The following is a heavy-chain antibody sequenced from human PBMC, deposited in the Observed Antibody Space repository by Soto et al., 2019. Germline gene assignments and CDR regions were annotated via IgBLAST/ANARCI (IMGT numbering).Heavy chain of an antibody. D-gene: IGHD3-10*01. CDR2: ISYDGSNK. Sequence: GGSLRLACAASGFTFSSYAMHWVRQAPGKGLEWVAVISYDGSNKYYADSVKGRFTISRDNSKNTLYLQMNSLRAEDTAVYYCARDQDALYYYGSGSYHWFDPWGQGTLVTVSS. J-gene: IGHJ5*02. CDR3: ARDQDALYYYGSGSYHWFDP. CDR1: GFTFSSYA. V-gene: IGHV3-30-3*01.